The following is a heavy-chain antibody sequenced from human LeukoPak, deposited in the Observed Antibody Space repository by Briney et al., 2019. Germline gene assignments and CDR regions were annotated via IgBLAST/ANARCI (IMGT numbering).Heavy chain of an antibody. Sequence: PSETLSLTCTVSGGSISSYYWSWIRQPPGKGLEWIGYIYYSGSTNYNPSLKSRVTISVDTSKNQFSLKLSSVTAADTAVYYCARGRRRDYVWGSPSSSVAFDIWGQGTMVTVSS. CDR3: ARGRRRDYVWGSPSSSVAFDI. CDR2: IYYSGST. CDR1: GGSISSYY. V-gene: IGHV4-59*12. D-gene: IGHD3-16*01. J-gene: IGHJ3*02.